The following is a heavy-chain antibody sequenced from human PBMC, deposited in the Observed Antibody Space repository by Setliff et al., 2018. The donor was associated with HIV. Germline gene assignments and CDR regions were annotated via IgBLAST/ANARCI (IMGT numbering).Heavy chain of an antibody. J-gene: IGHJ4*02. CDR3: AKHTSPAFKTFDY. CDR1: GFTFSSYS. V-gene: IGHV3-21*04. CDR2: ISGSSSYF. Sequence: PGGSLRLSCAASGFTFSSYSMSWVRQAPGKGLEWVSSISGSSSYFKYADSVKGRFTVSRDNAKNSLYLQMNNLRGEDTALYYCAKHTSPAFKTFDYWGQGTLVTVSS.